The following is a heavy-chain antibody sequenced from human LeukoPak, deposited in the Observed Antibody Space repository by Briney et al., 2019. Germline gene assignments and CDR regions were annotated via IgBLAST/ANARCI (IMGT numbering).Heavy chain of an antibody. CDR1: GFTFSNYG. J-gene: IGHJ4*02. V-gene: IGHV3-74*01. CDR3: AKENPYCTSTTCFLDS. D-gene: IGHD2/OR15-2a*01. CDR2: INTDGSRT. Sequence: GRSLRLSCVASGFTFSNYGIHWVRQAPGKGLVWVSRINTDGSRTDSVEGRFTIARDNSRNSLYLEMNSLRSEDTALYYCAKENPYCTSTTCFLDSWGQGTLVTVS.